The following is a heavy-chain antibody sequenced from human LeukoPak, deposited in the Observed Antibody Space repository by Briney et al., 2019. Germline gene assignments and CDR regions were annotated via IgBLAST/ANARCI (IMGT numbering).Heavy chain of an antibody. CDR3: ARRSRDGWYFDY. J-gene: IGHJ4*02. V-gene: IGHV3-48*01. CDR1: GFTFSNYS. D-gene: IGHD5-24*01. CDR2: ISRSGSTI. Sequence: GGSLRLSCAASGFTFSNYSMNWVRQAPGKGLEGVSYISRSGSTIYYADSVKGRFTISRDNSKNTLYLQMNSLRTEDTAVYYCARRSRDGWYFDYWGQGTLVTVSS.